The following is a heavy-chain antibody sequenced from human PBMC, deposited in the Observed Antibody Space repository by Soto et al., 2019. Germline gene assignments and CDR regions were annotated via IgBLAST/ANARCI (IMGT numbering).Heavy chain of an antibody. J-gene: IGHJ4*02. V-gene: IGHV1-58*01. Sequence: SVKVPCKASGFTFTSSAVQWVRQARGQRLEWIGWIVVGSGNTNYAQKFQERVTITRDMSTSTAYMELSSLRSEDTAVYYCAADREYYYDSSGDYWGQGTLVTVSS. CDR2: IVVGSGNT. D-gene: IGHD3-22*01. CDR1: GFTFTSSA. CDR3: AADREYYYDSSGDY.